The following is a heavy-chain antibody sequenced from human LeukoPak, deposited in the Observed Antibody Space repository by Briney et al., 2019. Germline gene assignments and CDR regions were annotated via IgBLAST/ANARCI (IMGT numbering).Heavy chain of an antibody. CDR3: TSQGVIDY. Sequence: GGSLKLSCPAASFTFSASAMHWVRQASGKGLEWVGRIRSKANSYATAYAASVKGRFTISRDDSKNTAYLQMNSLKTEDTAVYHCTSQGVIDYWGQGTLVTVSS. D-gene: IGHD3-16*01. V-gene: IGHV3-73*01. CDR1: SFTFSASA. CDR2: IRSKANSYAT. J-gene: IGHJ4*02.